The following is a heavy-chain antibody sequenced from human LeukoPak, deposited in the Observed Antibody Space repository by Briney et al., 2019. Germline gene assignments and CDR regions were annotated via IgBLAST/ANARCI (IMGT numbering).Heavy chain of an antibody. D-gene: IGHD1-26*01. CDR2: VSAYSGDA. CDR1: GYTFTTYG. J-gene: IGHJ3*02. V-gene: IGHV1-18*01. CDR3: AREARGGSYGYAFDI. Sequence: GASVTVSCKTSGYTFTTYGITWVRQAPGQGLEWLGWVSAYSGDANYAQKLQGRVTMATDTSTGTANMELRSLRSDDTAVYYCAREARGGSYGYAFDIWGQGTMVTVSS.